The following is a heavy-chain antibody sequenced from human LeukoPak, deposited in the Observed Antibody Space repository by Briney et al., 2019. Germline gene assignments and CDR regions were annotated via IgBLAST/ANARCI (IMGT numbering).Heavy chain of an antibody. CDR3: ARDSARAGYCSSTSCRDWFDP. J-gene: IGHJ5*02. D-gene: IGHD2-2*01. Sequence: ASVKVSCKASGYTFTSYGISWVRQAPGQGLEWMGWISAYNGNTNYAQKLQGRVTVTTDTSTSTAYMELRSLRSDDTAVYYCARDSARAGYCSSTSCRDWFDPWGQGTLVTVSS. CDR1: GYTFTSYG. CDR2: ISAYNGNT. V-gene: IGHV1-18*01.